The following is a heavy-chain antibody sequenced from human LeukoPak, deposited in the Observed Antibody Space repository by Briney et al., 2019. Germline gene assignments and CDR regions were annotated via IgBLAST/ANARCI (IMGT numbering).Heavy chain of an antibody. D-gene: IGHD2-21*02. CDR1: GGTFSSYA. CDR2: IIPIFGIA. V-gene: IGHV1-69*04. CDR3: ARDQHDPYCGGGCYPYNWFDP. J-gene: IGHJ5*02. Sequence: ASVKVSCKASGGTFSSYAISWVRQAPGQGLEWMGRIIPIFGIANYAQKFQGSVTITADKSTSTAYMELSSLRSEDTAVYYCARDQHDPYCGGGCYPYNWFDPGGQGTLVTVSS.